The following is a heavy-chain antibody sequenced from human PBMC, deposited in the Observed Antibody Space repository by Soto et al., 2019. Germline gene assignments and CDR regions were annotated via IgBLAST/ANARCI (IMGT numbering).Heavy chain of an antibody. V-gene: IGHV4-39*01. CDR3: ARLGDSSGYYSDAFDI. D-gene: IGHD3-22*01. CDR2: IYYSGST. Sequence: SETLSLTCTVSGGSISSGGYYWSWIRQHPGKGLEWIGYIYYSGSTYYNPSLKSRVTISVDTSKNQFSLKLSSVTAADTAVYYCARLGDSSGYYSDAFDIWGQGTMVTVSS. CDR1: GGSISSGGYY. J-gene: IGHJ3*02.